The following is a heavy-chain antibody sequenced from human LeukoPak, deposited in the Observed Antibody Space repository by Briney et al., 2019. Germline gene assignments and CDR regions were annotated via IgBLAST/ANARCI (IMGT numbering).Heavy chain of an antibody. V-gene: IGHV5-51*01. CDR2: NFPGDADT. Sequence: GESLKISCKGFGYRFTTYWIGWVRQVPGKGLEWMGINFPGDADTRYSPSFHGQVTFSADRSISTAYLRWSSLKASDTAMYYCARLGSDSHFDYWGQGTLVTVSS. J-gene: IGHJ4*02. D-gene: IGHD2-21*01. CDR3: ARLGSDSHFDY. CDR1: GYRFTTYW.